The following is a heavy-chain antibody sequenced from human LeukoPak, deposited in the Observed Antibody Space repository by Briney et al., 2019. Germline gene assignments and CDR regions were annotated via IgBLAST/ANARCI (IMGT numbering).Heavy chain of an antibody. J-gene: IGHJ4*02. V-gene: IGHV3-43D*04. Sequence: PGGSLRLSCAASGFTFVDYAMHWVRQAPGKGLEWVSLISWDGGSIYYADSVKGRFTISRDNSKNSLYLQMNSLRAEDTALYYCAKEYYYGSGTLGYWGQGTLVTVSS. CDR2: ISWDGGSI. CDR3: AKEYYYGSGTLGY. CDR1: GFTFVDYA. D-gene: IGHD3-10*01.